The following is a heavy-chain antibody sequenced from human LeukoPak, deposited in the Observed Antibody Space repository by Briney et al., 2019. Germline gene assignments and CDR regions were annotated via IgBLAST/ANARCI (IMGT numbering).Heavy chain of an antibody. CDR2: INHSGGT. V-gene: IGHV4-34*01. J-gene: IGHJ4*02. CDR3: ARGLASGYPPIPFDY. D-gene: IGHD3-3*01. CDR1: GGSFSGYY. Sequence: SETLSLTCAVYGGSFSGYYWSWIRQPPGKGLEWIGEINHSGGTKYNPSLKSRVTISVDTSKNQFSLSLDSVTAADTAVYYCARGLASGYPPIPFDYWGQGTLVTVSS.